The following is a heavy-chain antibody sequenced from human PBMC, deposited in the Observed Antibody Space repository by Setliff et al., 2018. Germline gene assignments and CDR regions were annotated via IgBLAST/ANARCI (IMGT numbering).Heavy chain of an antibody. CDR2: FRGSGGTT. D-gene: IGHD3-3*01. J-gene: IGHJ4*02. CDR3: ARDFVMNTADY. Sequence: GGSLRLSCAASGFTFTNYAMTWVRQAPGKGLEWVSGFRGSGGTTYYADSVEGRFTISRYNSRNTLFLQMNSLRAEDTAVYYCARDFVMNTADYWGQGTLVTVSS. CDR1: GFTFTNYA. V-gene: IGHV3-23*01.